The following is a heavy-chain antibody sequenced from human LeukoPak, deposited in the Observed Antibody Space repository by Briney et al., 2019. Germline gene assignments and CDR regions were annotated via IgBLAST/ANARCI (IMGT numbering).Heavy chain of an antibody. CDR3: ARGQDSDYYYYMDV. CDR1: GGTFSSYA. CDR2: IIPIFGTA. V-gene: IGHV1-69*06. J-gene: IGHJ6*03. Sequence: GASVKVSCKASGGTFSSYAISWVRQAPGQGLEWMGGIIPIFGTANYAQKFQGRVTITADKSTSTAYMELSSLRSEDTAVYYCARGQDSDYYYYMDVWGKGTTVNVFS. D-gene: IGHD2-15*01.